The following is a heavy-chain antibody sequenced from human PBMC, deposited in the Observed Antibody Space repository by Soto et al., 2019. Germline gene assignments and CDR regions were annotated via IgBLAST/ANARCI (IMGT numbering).Heavy chain of an antibody. J-gene: IGHJ6*02. CDR1: GYTFTSYG. V-gene: IGHV1-18*04. D-gene: IGHD3-3*01. Sequence: GASVKVSCKASGYTFTSYGISWVRQAPGQGLEWMGWISAYNGNTNYAQRLQGGVTMTTDTSTSTAYMELRSLRSDDTAVYYCARFRRITIFGVGSEDYYYYGMDVWGQGTTVTVSS. CDR2: ISAYNGNT. CDR3: ARFRRITIFGVGSEDYYYYGMDV.